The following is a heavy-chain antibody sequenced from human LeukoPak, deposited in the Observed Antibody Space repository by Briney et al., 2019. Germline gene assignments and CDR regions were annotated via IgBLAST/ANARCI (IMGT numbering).Heavy chain of an antibody. V-gene: IGHV4-34*01. CDR2: INHSGST. J-gene: IGHJ4*02. CDR3: ARRGDYYDSSGLNY. CDR1: GGSFSGYY. Sequence: SSETLSLTCAVYGGSFSGYYWSWIRQPPEKGLEWIGEINHSGSTNYNPSLKSRVTISVDTSKNQFSLKLSSVTAADTAVYYCARRGDYYDSSGLNYWGQGTLVTVSS. D-gene: IGHD3-22*01.